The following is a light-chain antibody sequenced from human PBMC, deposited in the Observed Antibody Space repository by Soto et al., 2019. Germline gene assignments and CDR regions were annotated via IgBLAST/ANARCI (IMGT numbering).Light chain of an antibody. CDR1: SSNIGSNT. V-gene: IGLV1-44*01. J-gene: IGLJ3*02. Sequence: QSVLTQPPSASGTPGQRVTISCSGSSSNIGSNTVNWYRQLPGTAPKLLIYTDNQRPSGVPDRFSGSKSGTSASLAISGLQSEDEADYYCATWDDSRGVFGGGTQLTV. CDR3: ATWDDSRGV. CDR2: TDN.